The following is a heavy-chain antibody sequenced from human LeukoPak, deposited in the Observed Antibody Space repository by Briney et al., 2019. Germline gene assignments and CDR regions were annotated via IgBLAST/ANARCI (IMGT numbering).Heavy chain of an antibody. CDR3: SRGVGATDS. V-gene: IGHV3-74*01. Sequence: PGGSLRLSCTASGLTFSSYWMRWVRQAPGKGLVWVSRITSDGSSTSHADSVKGRFTISRDNAKNTLYLQMNSLRAEDTAVYYCSRGVGATDSWGQGTLVTVSS. J-gene: IGHJ4*02. D-gene: IGHD1-26*01. CDR1: GLTFSSYW. CDR2: ITSDGSST.